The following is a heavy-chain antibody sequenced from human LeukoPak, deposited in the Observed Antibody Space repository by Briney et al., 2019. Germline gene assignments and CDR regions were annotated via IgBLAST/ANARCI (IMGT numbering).Heavy chain of an antibody. V-gene: IGHV4-30-2*01. Sequence: SETLSLTCAVSGGSISSGGYSWSWIRQPPGKGLEWIGYIYHSGSTYYNPSLKSRVTISVDRSKNQFSLKLSSVTAADTAVYYCARVTYYYDSSGPPVYYFDYWGQGTLVTVSS. CDR3: ARVTYYYDSSGPPVYYFDY. CDR1: GGSISSGGYS. J-gene: IGHJ4*02. D-gene: IGHD3-22*01. CDR2: IYHSGST.